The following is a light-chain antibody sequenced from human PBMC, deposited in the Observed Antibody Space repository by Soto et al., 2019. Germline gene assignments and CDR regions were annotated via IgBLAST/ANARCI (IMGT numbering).Light chain of an antibody. CDR2: AAS. CDR1: QDIATY. CDR3: QQSYSTPWT. V-gene: IGKV1-39*01. J-gene: IGKJ1*01. Sequence: DIQMTESPSSLSASVGNRVTITCQASQDIATYLNWYQQKPGKAPKLLIYAASSLQSGVPSRCSGSGSGTDFTLTISSLQPEDFATYYCQQSYSTPWTFGQGTKVDIK.